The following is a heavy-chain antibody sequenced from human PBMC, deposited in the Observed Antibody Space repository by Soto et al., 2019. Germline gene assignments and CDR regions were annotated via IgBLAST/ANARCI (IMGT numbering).Heavy chain of an antibody. V-gene: IGHV1-46*04. CDR3: ATPLSFMVHPISN. CDR2: INPRSGGT. D-gene: IGHD1-1*01. J-gene: IGHJ4*02. CDR1: GDPFTNYY. Sequence: ASVEVSCKASGDPFTNYYMHWVRQAPGQGLEWMGIINPRSGGTTYAQNLQGRVTMTRDTPTSTLYMELSSLRSDDTAMYYCATPLSFMVHPISNRGQGTVVTVSS.